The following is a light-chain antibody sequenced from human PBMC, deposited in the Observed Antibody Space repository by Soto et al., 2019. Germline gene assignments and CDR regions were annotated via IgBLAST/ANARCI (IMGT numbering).Light chain of an antibody. CDR1: ISDVGGYNL. Sequence: QSALTQPASVSGSPGQSITISCTGTISDVGGYNLVSWYQHHPGKAPKLMIYEDNKRPSGVSTRFFGSKSGYTASLTISGLQAEDEADYYCCSYAGSLDFVLFGGGTQLTVL. CDR3: CSYAGSLDFVL. V-gene: IGLV2-23*01. J-gene: IGLJ2*01. CDR2: EDN.